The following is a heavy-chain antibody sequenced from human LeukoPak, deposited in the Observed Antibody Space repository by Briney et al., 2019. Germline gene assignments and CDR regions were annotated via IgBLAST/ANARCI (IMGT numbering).Heavy chain of an antibody. CDR2: ISSNGGST. Sequence: PGGSLRLSCAASGFTFSSYAMHWVRQAPGKGLEYVSAISSNGGSTYYANSVKGRFTISRDNAKNSLYLQMNSLRAEDTAVYYCARSYGDHDHDAFDIWGQGTMVTVSS. D-gene: IGHD4-17*01. V-gene: IGHV3-64*01. CDR1: GFTFSSYA. J-gene: IGHJ3*02. CDR3: ARSYGDHDHDAFDI.